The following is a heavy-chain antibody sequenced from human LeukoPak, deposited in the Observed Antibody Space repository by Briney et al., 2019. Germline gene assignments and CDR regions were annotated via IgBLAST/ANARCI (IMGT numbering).Heavy chain of an antibody. V-gene: IGHV1-18*01. CDR1: GYTFTSYG. CDR2: ISAYNGNT. D-gene: IGHD6-19*01. CDR3: ARESRSGWVDAFDI. Sequence: ASVKVSCKASGYTFTSYGISWVRQAPGQGLEWMGWISAYNGNTNYAQKLQGRVTMTTDTSTSTAYMELRSLRSDDTAVYSCARESRSGWVDAFDIWGQGTMVTVSS. J-gene: IGHJ3*02.